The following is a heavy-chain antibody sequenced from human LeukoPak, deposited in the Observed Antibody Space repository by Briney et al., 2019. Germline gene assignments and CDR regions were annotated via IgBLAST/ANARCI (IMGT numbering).Heavy chain of an antibody. J-gene: IGHJ6*02. V-gene: IGHV4-4*08. CDR2: MFSSGST. CDR3: ARDIVVVVAAQRYYYGMDV. CDR1: GGSISGYY. Sequence: SETLSLTCTVSGGSISGYYWNWIRQPPGKGLEWIGSMFSSGSTNYNPSLKSRVTISVDTSKNQFSLKLSSVTAADTAVYYCARDIVVVVAAQRYYYGMDVWGQGTTVTVSS. D-gene: IGHD2-15*01.